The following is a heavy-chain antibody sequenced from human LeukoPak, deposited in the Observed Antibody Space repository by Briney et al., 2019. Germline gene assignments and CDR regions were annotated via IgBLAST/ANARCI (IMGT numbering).Heavy chain of an antibody. V-gene: IGHV3-23*01. J-gene: IGHJ4*02. D-gene: IGHD5-18*01. CDR1: GFTFGNYA. CDR2: ISGSGGGT. Sequence: GGSLRLSCAASGFTFGNYAMSWVRQAPGKGLEWVSGISGSGGGTYYADSVKGRFTISRDNSRNTPYLQMNSLRAEDTAVYYCAKDAKTAPYYFDYWGQGILVSVSS. CDR3: AKDAKTAPYYFDY.